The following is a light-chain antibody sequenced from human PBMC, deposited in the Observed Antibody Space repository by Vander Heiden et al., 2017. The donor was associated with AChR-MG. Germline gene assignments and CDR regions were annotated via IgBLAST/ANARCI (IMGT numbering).Light chain of an antibody. J-gene: IGKJ4*01. CDR1: QSVSSSY. CDR2: DKS. Sequence: EIVLTQSPGTLSLSPGERATLSCRASQSVSSSYLAWYQQKPGQAPRLLISDKSNRATGIPNRFSGSGSGTDFTLTISRLEPEDFAVYYCQQYGNSLTFGGGTKVEIK. V-gene: IGKV3-20*01. CDR3: QQYGNSLT.